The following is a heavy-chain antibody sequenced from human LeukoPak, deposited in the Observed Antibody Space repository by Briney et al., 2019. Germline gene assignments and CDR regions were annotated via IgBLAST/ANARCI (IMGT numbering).Heavy chain of an antibody. D-gene: IGHD3-9*01. CDR3: ARARSVVLRYFDWLFMFDY. Sequence: SETLSLTCAVYGGSFSGYYWSWIRQPPGKGLEWIGEINHSGSTNYNPSLKSRVTISVDTSKNQFSLKLSSVTAADTAVYYCARARSVVLRYFDWLFMFDYWGQGTLVTVSS. CDR1: GGSFSGYY. CDR2: INHSGST. J-gene: IGHJ4*02. V-gene: IGHV4-34*01.